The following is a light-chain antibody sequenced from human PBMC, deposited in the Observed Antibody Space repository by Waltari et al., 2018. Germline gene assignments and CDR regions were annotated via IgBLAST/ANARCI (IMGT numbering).Light chain of an antibody. V-gene: IGLV1-40*01. J-gene: IGLJ3*02. CDR1: SSNLGARYH. Sequence: QSVLTQPPSVSAAPGQRVTIFSTDRSSNLGARYHLNWYNHVPGTAPKLLIYGNNNRPSGVPDRFSASKSGTSASLTITGLQADDEADYYCQSYDGRVNLFGGGTKVTVL. CDR3: QSYDGRVNL. CDR2: GNN.